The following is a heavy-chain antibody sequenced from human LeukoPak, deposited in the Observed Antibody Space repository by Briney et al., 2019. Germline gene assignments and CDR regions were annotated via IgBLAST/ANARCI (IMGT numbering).Heavy chain of an antibody. Sequence: GASVKVSCKASGGTFSSYAISWVRQAPGQGLEWMGGIIPIFGTANYAQKFQGRVTITADESTSTAYMELSSLRSEDTAVYYCARESAYSSSWRRFDYGGQGTLVTVSS. CDR3: ARESAYSSSWRRFDY. J-gene: IGHJ4*02. D-gene: IGHD6-13*01. CDR1: GGTFSSYA. CDR2: IIPIFGTA. V-gene: IGHV1-69*13.